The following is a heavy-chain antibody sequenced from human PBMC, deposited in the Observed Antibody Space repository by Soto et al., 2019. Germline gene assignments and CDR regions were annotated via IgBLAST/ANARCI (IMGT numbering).Heavy chain of an antibody. Sequence: ASVKVSCKASGYTFTSYAMHWVRQAPGQRLEWMGWINAGNGNTKYSQKFQGSVTITRDTSASTAYMELSSLRSEDTAVYYCARYSSAVAGTWAYWGQGTLDTGSS. J-gene: IGHJ4*02. D-gene: IGHD6-19*01. CDR3: ARYSSAVAGTWAY. V-gene: IGHV1-3*01. CDR1: GYTFTSYA. CDR2: INAGNGNT.